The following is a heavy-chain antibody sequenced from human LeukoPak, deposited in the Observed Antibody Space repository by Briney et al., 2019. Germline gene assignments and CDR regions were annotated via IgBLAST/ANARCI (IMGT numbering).Heavy chain of an antibody. CDR1: GSSISSYY. D-gene: IGHD6-13*01. CDR3: ARSSFHLTNWFDP. J-gene: IGHJ5*02. CDR2: IYYSGST. Sequence: SETLSLTCTVSGSSISSYYWSWIRQPPGKGLEWIGYIYYSGSTNYNPSLKSRVTISVGTSKNQFSLKLSSVTAADTAVYYCARSSFHLTNWFDPWGQGTLVTVSS. V-gene: IGHV4-59*01.